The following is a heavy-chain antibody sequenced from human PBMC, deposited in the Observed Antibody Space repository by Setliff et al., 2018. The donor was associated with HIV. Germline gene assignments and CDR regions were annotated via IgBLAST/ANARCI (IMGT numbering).Heavy chain of an antibody. Sequence: SVKVSCKPSGGTFSSYAIRWVRQAPGQGLEWRGGIIPIFGRANYAQKFQGRVTSTADESTSTAYMELSSLRSEDTAVYYCARTGSSGWGTYNGFDPWGQGTLVTVSS. D-gene: IGHD6-19*01. V-gene: IGHV1-69*13. CDR1: GGTFSSYA. CDR3: ARTGSSGWGTYNGFDP. CDR2: IIPIFGRA. J-gene: IGHJ5*02.